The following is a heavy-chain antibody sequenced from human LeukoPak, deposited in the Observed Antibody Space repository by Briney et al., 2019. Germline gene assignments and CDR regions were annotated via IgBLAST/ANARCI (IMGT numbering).Heavy chain of an antibody. V-gene: IGHV3-33*01. Sequence: GGSLRLSCAASGFTFSSYGMHWVRQAPGKGLEWVAVIWYDGSNKYYADSVKGRFTISRDNSKNTLYLQMNSLRAEDTAVYYCARAEISRIVGATPIGYWGRGTLVTVSS. D-gene: IGHD1-26*01. CDR2: IWYDGSNK. J-gene: IGHJ4*02. CDR3: ARAEISRIVGATPIGY. CDR1: GFTFSSYG.